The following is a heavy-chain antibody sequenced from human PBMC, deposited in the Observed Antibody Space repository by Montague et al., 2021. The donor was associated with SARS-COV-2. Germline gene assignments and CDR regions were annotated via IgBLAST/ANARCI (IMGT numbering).Heavy chain of an antibody. CDR1: GGSISSDY. Sequence: SETLSLTCTVSGGSISSDYLTWIRQPPWKGLELISFVYYRGNTYYNPSLRVRVTISVYTSSNHFSLTLSSVTAADTAIYYCARHYDHSSRVDSWGQGTLVTVSS. V-gene: IGHV4-59*08. CDR2: VYYRGNT. CDR3: ARHYDHSSRVDS. D-gene: IGHD3-16*01. J-gene: IGHJ4*02.